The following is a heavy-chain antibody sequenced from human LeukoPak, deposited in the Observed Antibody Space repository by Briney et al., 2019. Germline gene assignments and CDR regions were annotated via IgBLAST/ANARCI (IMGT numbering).Heavy chain of an antibody. CDR1: GGSISSYY. D-gene: IGHD5-24*01. V-gene: IGHV4-34*01. J-gene: IGHJ6*03. Sequence: PSETLSLTCTVSGGSISSYYWSWIRQPPGKGLEWIGEINHSGSTNYNPSLKSRVTISVDTSKNQFSLKLSSVTAADTAVYYCARGYNTYMDVWGKGTTVTVSS. CDR2: INHSGST. CDR3: ARGYNTYMDV.